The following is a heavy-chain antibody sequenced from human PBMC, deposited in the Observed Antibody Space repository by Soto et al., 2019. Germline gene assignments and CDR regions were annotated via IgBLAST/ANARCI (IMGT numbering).Heavy chain of an antibody. J-gene: IGHJ6*02. Sequence: PGGSLRLSCAASGFTFSSYWMSWVRQAPGKGLEWVANIKQDGSEKYYVDSVKGRFTISRDNAKNSLYLQMNSLRAEDTAVYYCARGSGWYYYYYGMDVWGRGTTVTVSS. CDR2: IKQDGSEK. D-gene: IGHD6-19*01. CDR3: ARGSGWYYYYYGMDV. V-gene: IGHV3-7*03. CDR1: GFTFSSYW.